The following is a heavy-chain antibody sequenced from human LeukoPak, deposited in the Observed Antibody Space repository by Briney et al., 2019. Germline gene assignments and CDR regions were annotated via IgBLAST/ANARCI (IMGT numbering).Heavy chain of an antibody. Sequence: GGSLRLSCTGSGFTFGDYALNWVRQAPGKGLEWVGVIRSRAYGGTPEYAASVKGRLIISRDDSKSFAYLQMNSLNTEDTAVYYCSRSGAGRDYLDSWGQGTLITVSS. CDR3: SRSGAGRDYLDS. V-gene: IGHV3-49*04. CDR1: GFTFGDYA. D-gene: IGHD3-10*01. J-gene: IGHJ4*02. CDR2: IRSRAYGGTP.